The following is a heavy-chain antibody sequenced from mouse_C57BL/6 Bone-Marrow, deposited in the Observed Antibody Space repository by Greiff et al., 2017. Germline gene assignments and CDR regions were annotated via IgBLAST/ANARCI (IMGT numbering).Heavy chain of an antibody. CDR3: ASLRLDYGCSYNAMDY. J-gene: IGHJ4*01. CDR2: IYPGDGDT. D-gene: IGHD1-1*01. V-gene: IGHV1-82*01. CDR1: GYAFSSSW. Sequence: VQLQESGPELVKPGASVKISCKASGYAFSSSWMNWVKQRPGKGLEWIGRIYPGDGDTNYNGKFKGKATLTADKSSSTAYMQLSSLTSEYSAVYFGASLRLDYGCSYNAMDYWGQGTSVTVSS.